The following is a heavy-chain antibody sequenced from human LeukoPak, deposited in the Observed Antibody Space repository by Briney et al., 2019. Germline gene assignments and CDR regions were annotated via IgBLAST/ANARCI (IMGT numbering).Heavy chain of an antibody. V-gene: IGHV3-7*01. CDR3: ARAKGIRITMVRGVIHYFDY. CDR2: IKQDGSEK. D-gene: IGHD3-10*01. Sequence: GSLRLSCAVSGFTFSRYWMTWVRQAPGKGLEWVASIKQDGSEKYYVDSVKGPFTISRDNAKNSLYLQMNSLRAEDTAVYYCARAKGIRITMVRGVIHYFDYWGQGTLVTVSS. CDR1: GFTFSRYW. J-gene: IGHJ4*02.